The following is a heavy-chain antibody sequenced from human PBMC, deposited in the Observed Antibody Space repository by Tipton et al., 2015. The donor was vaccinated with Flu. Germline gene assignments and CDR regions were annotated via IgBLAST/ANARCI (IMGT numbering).Heavy chain of an antibody. V-gene: IGHV4-39*07. CDR2: VHYSGST. J-gene: IGHJ4*02. D-gene: IGHD1-26*01. CDR1: GGSISSSSYH. CDR3: AREGRNSGGLDY. Sequence: TLSLTCTVSGGSISSSSYHWGWIRQPPGMGLEWIGSVHYSGSTYQNLSLESRVTISVDTSKNQFSLKLSSVTAADTAVYFCAREGRNSGGLDYWGQGTLVTVSS.